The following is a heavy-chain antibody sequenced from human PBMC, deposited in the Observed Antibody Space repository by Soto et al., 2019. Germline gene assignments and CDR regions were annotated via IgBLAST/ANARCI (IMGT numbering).Heavy chain of an antibody. J-gene: IGHJ6*02. V-gene: IGHV4-59*01. Sequence: PXGTLSLTFTVSGGSMTGYYWSWIGPPPGKTLEWIGYVYHSGSTDYNPSLKSRVTMSVDTSNNQFSLKLTSVTSADTAVYYCARGAPGEISLNPDYFYYYGLDVWGRGTTVTVSS. D-gene: IGHD3-16*02. CDR3: ARGAPGEISLNPDYFYYYGLDV. CDR2: VYHSGST. CDR1: GGSMTGYY.